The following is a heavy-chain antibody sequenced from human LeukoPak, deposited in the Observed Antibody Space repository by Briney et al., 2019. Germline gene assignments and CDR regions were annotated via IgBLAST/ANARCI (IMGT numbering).Heavy chain of an antibody. V-gene: IGHV1-46*01. Sequence: ASVKVSCKASGYTFTSYYMHWVRQAPGQGLEWMGIINPSGGSTSYAQKFQGRVTMTRDTSTSTVYMELSSLRAEDTAVYYCARDPDSSGYYYRGPPDYWGQGTLVTVSS. J-gene: IGHJ4*02. D-gene: IGHD3-22*01. CDR3: ARDPDSSGYYYRGPPDY. CDR1: GYTFTSYY. CDR2: INPSGGST.